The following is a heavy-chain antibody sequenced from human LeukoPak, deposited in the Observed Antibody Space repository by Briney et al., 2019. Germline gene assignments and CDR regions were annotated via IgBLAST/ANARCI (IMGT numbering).Heavy chain of an antibody. CDR2: ISSSGSNI. CDR1: GFTFSNYK. Sequence: GGSLRLSCAASGFTFSNYKMHWVRQAPGKGLEWVSYISSSGSNIYHADSVRGRFTISRDNAKNSLYLQMHSLRAEDTAVYYCAREDDSRGYNFDYWGQGTLVTVSS. J-gene: IGHJ4*02. CDR3: AREDDSRGYNFDY. V-gene: IGHV3-48*03. D-gene: IGHD3-22*01.